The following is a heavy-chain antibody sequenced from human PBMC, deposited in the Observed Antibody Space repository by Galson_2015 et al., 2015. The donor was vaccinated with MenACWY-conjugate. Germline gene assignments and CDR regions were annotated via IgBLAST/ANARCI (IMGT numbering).Heavy chain of an antibody. D-gene: IGHD5-18*01. CDR2: ISSGTRTI. Sequence: SLRLSCAASGFTFSTYSMNWVRQAPGKGLEWLSYISSGTRTIYHADSVKGRFTISRDNAKNSLYLQMNSLRAEDTAVYYCARGGRGYSYGLGYWGQGTLVTVSS. CDR3: ARGGRGYSYGLGY. V-gene: IGHV3-48*04. J-gene: IGHJ4*02. CDR1: GFTFSTYS.